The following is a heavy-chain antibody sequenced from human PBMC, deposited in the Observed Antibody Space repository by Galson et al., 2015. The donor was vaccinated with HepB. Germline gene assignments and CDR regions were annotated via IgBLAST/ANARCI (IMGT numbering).Heavy chain of an antibody. CDR1: GGTFSSYT. J-gene: IGHJ4*02. Sequence: SVKVSCRASGGTFSSYTISWVRQAPGQGLEWMGIINPSGGSTSYAQKFQGRVTMTRDTSTSTVYMELSSLRSEDTAVYYCARVVSGYSSSPAATVVDYWGQGTLVTVSS. D-gene: IGHD6-13*01. CDR2: INPSGGST. CDR3: ARVVSGYSSSPAATVVDY. V-gene: IGHV1-46*03.